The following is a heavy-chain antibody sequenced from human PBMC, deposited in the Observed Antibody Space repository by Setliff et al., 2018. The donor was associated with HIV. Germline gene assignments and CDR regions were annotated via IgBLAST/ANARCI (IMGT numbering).Heavy chain of an antibody. CDR3: VRRATAAEVFDY. CDR2: INAGNGNT. V-gene: IGHV1-3*01. D-gene: IGHD6-13*01. CDR1: GYTFTSYA. Sequence: ASVKVSCKASGYTFTSYAMHWVRQAPGQRLEWMGWINAGNGNTKYSQKFQGRVTITRDTSASTAYMELSSLRSEDTAVYYCVRRATAAEVFDYWGQGTLVTVSS. J-gene: IGHJ4*02.